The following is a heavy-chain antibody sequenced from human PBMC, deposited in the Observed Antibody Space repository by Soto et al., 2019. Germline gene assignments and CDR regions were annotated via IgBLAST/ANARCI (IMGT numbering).Heavy chain of an antibody. Sequence: ASVKVSCKASGYTFTSYGISWVRQAPGQGLEWMGWISAYNGNTNYAQKLQGRVTVTTDTSTSTAYMELRSLRSDDTAVYYCARGLVATIQRLGFDSWGQGTLVTVSS. CDR1: GYTFTSYG. CDR2: ISAYNGNT. CDR3: ARGLVATIQRLGFDS. D-gene: IGHD5-12*01. V-gene: IGHV1-18*01. J-gene: IGHJ5*01.